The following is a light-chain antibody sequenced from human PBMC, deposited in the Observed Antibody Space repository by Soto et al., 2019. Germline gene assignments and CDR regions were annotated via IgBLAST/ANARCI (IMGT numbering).Light chain of an antibody. CDR1: QSLISRF. J-gene: IGKJ3*01. CDR3: QQYGSSLFS. Sequence: VLTQSPATLSLPPGERATLSCRASQSLISRFLAWYQQKPGQAPRLLIYAASSRATGIPDRFSGSGSGTDFTLTISRLEPEDFAVYYCQQYGSSLFSFAPGTKVD. V-gene: IGKV3-20*01. CDR2: AAS.